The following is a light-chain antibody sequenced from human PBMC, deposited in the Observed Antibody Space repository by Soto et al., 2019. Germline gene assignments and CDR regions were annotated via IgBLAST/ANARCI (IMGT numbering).Light chain of an antibody. Sequence: QSVLTQSPSASASLGASVKLTCTLNSGHSSYAIAWHQQQPEKGPRFLMNLKSDGSHGKGDGIPDRFSGSSSGAERYLTISSLQSEDEADYYCQTWDTGTVVFGGGTKLTVL. V-gene: IGLV4-69*01. CDR1: SGHSSYA. CDR3: QTWDTGTVV. J-gene: IGLJ2*01. CDR2: LKSDGSH.